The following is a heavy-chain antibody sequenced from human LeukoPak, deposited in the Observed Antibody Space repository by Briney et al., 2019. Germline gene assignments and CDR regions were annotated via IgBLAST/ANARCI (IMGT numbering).Heavy chain of an antibody. V-gene: IGHV3-9*01. Sequence: GRSLRLSCVASGFTFDDYGMHWVRQAPGKGLEWVSGISWNTGSIAYADSVKGRFTISRDNAKNSLYLQMNSLRAEDTAFYYCAKDFWGRGDGTFDIWGQGTMVTVSS. CDR2: ISWNTGSI. CDR1: GFTFDDYG. J-gene: IGHJ3*02. CDR3: AKDFWGRGDGTFDI. D-gene: IGHD7-27*01.